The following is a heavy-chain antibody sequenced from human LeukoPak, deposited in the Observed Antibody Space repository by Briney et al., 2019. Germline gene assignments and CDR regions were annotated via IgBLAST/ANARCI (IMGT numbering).Heavy chain of an antibody. V-gene: IGHV3-48*03. CDR3: ARVLRYCSGGNCYSGGLGYMDV. J-gene: IGHJ6*03. CDR1: GFTFSSYE. CDR2: ISSSGTTI. Sequence: PGGSLRLSCTASGFTFSSYEMNWVRQAPGKGLEWVSYISSSGTTIDYGDSVKDRFTISGDNAKNSLYLQMNNLRAEDTAVYYCARVLRYCSGGNCYSGGLGYMDVWGKGTTVTISS. D-gene: IGHD2-15*01.